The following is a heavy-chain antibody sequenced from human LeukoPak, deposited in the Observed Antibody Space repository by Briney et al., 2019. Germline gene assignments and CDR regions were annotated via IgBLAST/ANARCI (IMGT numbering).Heavy chain of an antibody. D-gene: IGHD3-10*01. Sequence: SQTLSLTCAISGDSVSSNSAAWSWIRQSPSRGLEWLGRTYYRSKWYNDYAVSVKSRITINPDTSKNQFSLQLNSVTPEDTAVYYCARVDTMVRGVYDYWGQGTLVTVSS. CDR1: GDSVSSNSAA. V-gene: IGHV6-1*01. J-gene: IGHJ4*02. CDR3: ARVDTMVRGVYDY. CDR2: TYYRSKWYN.